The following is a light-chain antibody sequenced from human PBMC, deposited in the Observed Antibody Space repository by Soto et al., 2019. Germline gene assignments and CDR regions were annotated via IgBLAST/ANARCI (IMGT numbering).Light chain of an antibody. J-gene: IGLJ2*01. V-gene: IGLV1-51*01. Sequence: QTVVTQPPSVSAAPGQKVTISCSGSSSNIGNNYVSWYQQLPGTAPKLLTYDNNKRPSGIPDRFSGSKSGTSATLGITGLQTGDEADYYCGTWDSSLSVVFGGGTQLTVL. CDR1: SSNIGNNY. CDR3: GTWDSSLSVV. CDR2: DNN.